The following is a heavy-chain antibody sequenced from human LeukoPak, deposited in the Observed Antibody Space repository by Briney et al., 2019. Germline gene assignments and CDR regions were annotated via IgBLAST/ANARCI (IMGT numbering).Heavy chain of an antibody. CDR3: SIAVADPVDH. CDR1: GLIFSKYG. CDR2: ISGSGGTT. J-gene: IGHJ4*02. V-gene: IGHV3-23*01. D-gene: IGHD2-15*01. Sequence: PGGSLRLSCAASGLIFSKYGMSWVRQAPGKGLEWVSFISGSGGTTYYADSVKGRFTVSRDNSKNTLYLQTNSLGAEDTAVYYCSIAVADPVDHWGQGTLVTVSS.